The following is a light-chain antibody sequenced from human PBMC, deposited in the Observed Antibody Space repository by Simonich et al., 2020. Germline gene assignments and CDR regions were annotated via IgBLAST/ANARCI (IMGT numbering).Light chain of an antibody. J-gene: IGKJ3*01. CDR3: QQYYSTPFT. CDR2: WAA. Sequence: DIVMTQSPDSLAVSLGERATINCKSSQSVLYSSNNKNYLACYQQKPGQPPNLLIDWAATRESGVPDRFSGSGSGTDFTLTISSLQAEDVAVYYCQQYYSTPFTFGPGTKVDIK. V-gene: IGKV4-1*01. CDR1: QSVLYSSNNKNY.